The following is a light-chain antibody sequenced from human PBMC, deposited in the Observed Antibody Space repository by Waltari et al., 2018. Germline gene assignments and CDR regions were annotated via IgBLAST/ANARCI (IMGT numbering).Light chain of an antibody. Sequence: QSVLTQPPSASGTPGQRVTISCSGSSSNIGSNIVNWYQQLPGTAPKLLIYSNDQPPSGVPDRCSGSKSGTSAYLAISGLHSEDEAEYYCAAWDDSLLGVFGGGTKLTVL. J-gene: IGLJ3*02. CDR1: SSNIGSNI. CDR3: AAWDDSLLGV. CDR2: SND. V-gene: IGLV1-44*01.